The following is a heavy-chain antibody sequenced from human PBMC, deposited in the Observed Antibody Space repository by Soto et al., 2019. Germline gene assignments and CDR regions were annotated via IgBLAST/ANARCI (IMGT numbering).Heavy chain of an antibody. D-gene: IGHD4-17*01. CDR1: GGSISSYY. Sequence: PSETLSLTCTVSGGSISSYYWSWIRQPPGKGLERIGYIYYSGSTNYNPSLKSRVTISVDTSKNQLSLKLRSVTSAYSAVYYCARDRDYGDYYFDYWGQGTLVTVS. V-gene: IGHV4-59*12. CDR2: IYYSGST. J-gene: IGHJ4*02. CDR3: ARDRDYGDYYFDY.